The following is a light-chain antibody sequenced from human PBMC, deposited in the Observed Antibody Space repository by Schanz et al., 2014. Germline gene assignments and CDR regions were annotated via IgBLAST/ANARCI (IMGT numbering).Light chain of an antibody. CDR2: LND. CDR1: SSNIGSNT. Sequence: QSVLTQPPSASGPPGQGITISCSGSSSNIGSNTVSWYQEFPGTAPKLLIYLNDQRPSGVPDRFSGSRSGTSASLAISGLQSEDEADYYCAAWDDSLSGLNYVFGTGTKLTVL. V-gene: IGLV1-44*01. CDR3: AAWDDSLSGLNYV. J-gene: IGLJ1*01.